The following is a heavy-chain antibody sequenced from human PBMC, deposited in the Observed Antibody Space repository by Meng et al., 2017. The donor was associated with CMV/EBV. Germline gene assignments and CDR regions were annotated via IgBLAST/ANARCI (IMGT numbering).Heavy chain of an antibody. CDR2: IIPILGIA. CDR3: AREGIRYFDWLLPGYYFDY. Sequence: SVKVSCKASGGTFSSYAISWVRQAPGQGLEWMGRIIPILGIANYAQRFQGRVTITADKSTSTAYMELSSLRSEDTAVYYCAREGIRYFDWLLPGYYFDYWGQGTLVTVSS. D-gene: IGHD3-9*01. V-gene: IGHV1-69*04. J-gene: IGHJ4*02. CDR1: GGTFSSYA.